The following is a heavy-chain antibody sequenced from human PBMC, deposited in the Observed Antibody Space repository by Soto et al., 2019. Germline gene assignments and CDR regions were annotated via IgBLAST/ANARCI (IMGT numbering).Heavy chain of an antibody. J-gene: IGHJ6*02. CDR3: ARLEKWYYNYYGLDV. Sequence: PGESLKISCHGSGYSFTTYWISWVRQRPGKGLEWMGKIDPGDSSTNYSPSFRGHITISVDRSINTAHLQFSSLKAADTAVYYCARLEKWYYNYYGLDVWGQGTMVTVSS. CDR1: GYSFTTYW. CDR2: IDPGDSST. V-gene: IGHV5-10-1*01. D-gene: IGHD1-26*01.